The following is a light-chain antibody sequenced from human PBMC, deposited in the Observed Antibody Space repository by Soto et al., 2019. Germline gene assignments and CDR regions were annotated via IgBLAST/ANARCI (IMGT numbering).Light chain of an antibody. CDR1: RHTNHC. CDR3: LRHNSYPPT. Sequence: IQITQSPCTLSGSVGYIVTXTCRAGRHTNHCRAWYQQEAGRAPKLLNYGASTLASGVPSRFSGSGSGTEFTLTISSLQPDDFATYYCLRHNSYPPTFGQGTKVDI. V-gene: IGKV1-5*01. CDR2: GAS. J-gene: IGKJ1*01.